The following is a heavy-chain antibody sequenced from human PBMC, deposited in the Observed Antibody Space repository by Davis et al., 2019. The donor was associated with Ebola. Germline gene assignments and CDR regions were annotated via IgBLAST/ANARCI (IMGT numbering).Heavy chain of an antibody. CDR1: GGSFSGYY. CDR3: ARCRDDYVWGSYREPTQDTYYFDY. D-gene: IGHD3-16*02. V-gene: IGHV4-34*01. Sequence: MPSETLSLTCAVYGGSFSGYYWNWIRQPPGKGLEWIGEINHRESTNYNPSLKSRVTISVDTSKNQFSLKLSSVTAADTAVYYCARCRDDYVWGSYREPTQDTYYFDYWGQGTLVTVSS. CDR2: INHREST. J-gene: IGHJ4*02.